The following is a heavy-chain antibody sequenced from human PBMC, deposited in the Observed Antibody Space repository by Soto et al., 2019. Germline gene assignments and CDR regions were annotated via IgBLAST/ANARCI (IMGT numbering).Heavy chain of an antibody. J-gene: IGHJ4*02. V-gene: IGHV4-39*01. D-gene: IGHD2-21*02. Sequence: QLQLQESGPGLVKPSGTLSLTCTVSGASISSSDYYRGWVRQTQGKGLDWIGNIYYSGTTCYNPSLKRRVTISVYTSKNQCSLKLTSVTAAETAVYYCARFLVPASRNTDFDYWGQGTLVTVSS. CDR3: ARFLVPASRNTDFDY. CDR1: GASISSSDYY. CDR2: IYYSGTT.